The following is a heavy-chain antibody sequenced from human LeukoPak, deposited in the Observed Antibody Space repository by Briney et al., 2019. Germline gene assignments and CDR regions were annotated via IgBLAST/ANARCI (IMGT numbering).Heavy chain of an antibody. D-gene: IGHD3-22*01. J-gene: IGHJ4*02. CDR2: INSDGSST. V-gene: IGHV3-74*01. CDR3: ATYYYDSSGYYADY. CDR1: GFTLSSYW. Sequence: GGSLRLSCAASGFTLSSYWMHWVRQAPGKGLVWVSRINSDGSSTSYADSVKGRFTISRDNAKNTLYLQMNSLRAEDTAVYYCATYYYDSSGYYADYWGQGTLVTVSS.